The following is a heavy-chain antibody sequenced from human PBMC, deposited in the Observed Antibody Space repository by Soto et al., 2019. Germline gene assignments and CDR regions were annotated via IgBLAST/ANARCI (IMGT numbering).Heavy chain of an antibody. V-gene: IGHV4-31*03. J-gene: IGHJ4*02. CDR1: GGSISSGGYY. D-gene: IGHD6-13*01. CDR2: IYYSGST. Sequence: PSETLSLTCTVSGGSISSGGYYWSWIRQHPGKGLEWIGYIYYSGSTYYNPSLKSRVTISVDTSKNQFSLKLSSVTAADTAVYYCARVTGRQQLVAIGYWGQGTLVTVS. CDR3: ARVTGRQQLVAIGY.